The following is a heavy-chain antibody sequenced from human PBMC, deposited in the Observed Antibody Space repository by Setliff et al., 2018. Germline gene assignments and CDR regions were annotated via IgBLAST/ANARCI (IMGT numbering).Heavy chain of an antibody. Sequence: LSLTCNVSGASIRNFYWTWIRQPPGKGLEWIGYVHFPGSTNYNPSPKSRVTMSVDVSKSQFSLRLSSVTAADTAVYYCARKVEQWLTPHFDYWGQGALVTVSS. CDR2: VHFPGST. D-gene: IGHD6-19*01. CDR1: GASIRNFY. V-gene: IGHV4-59*01. CDR3: ARKVEQWLTPHFDY. J-gene: IGHJ4*02.